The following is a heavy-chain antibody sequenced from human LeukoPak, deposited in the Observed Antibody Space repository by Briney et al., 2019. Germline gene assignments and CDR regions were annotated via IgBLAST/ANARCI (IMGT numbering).Heavy chain of an antibody. J-gene: IGHJ2*01. CDR1: GFTFSSYD. V-gene: IGHV3-13*05. D-gene: IGHD3-22*01. Sequence: GGSLRLSCAASGFTFSSYDMHWVRQATGKGLEWVSAIGTAGDPYYPGSVKGRFTISRENAKNSLYLQMNSLRAGDTAVYYCARGIYDSSGYYHYWYFDLWGRGTLVTVSS. CDR3: ARGIYDSSGYYHYWYFDL. CDR2: IGTAGDP.